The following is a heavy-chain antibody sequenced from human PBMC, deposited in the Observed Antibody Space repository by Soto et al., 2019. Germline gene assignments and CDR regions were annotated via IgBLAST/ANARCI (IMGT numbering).Heavy chain of an antibody. CDR3: ASNGDYDQAFDI. V-gene: IGHV1-8*01. CDR2: MNPNSGNT. J-gene: IGHJ3*02. CDR1: GYTFTSYD. Sequence: ASVKVSCKASGYTFTSYDINWVRQATGQGLEWMGWMNPNSGNTGYAQKFQGRVTMTRNTSISTAYMELSSLRSEDTAVYYCASNGDYDQAFDIWGQGTMVTVSS. D-gene: IGHD4-17*01.